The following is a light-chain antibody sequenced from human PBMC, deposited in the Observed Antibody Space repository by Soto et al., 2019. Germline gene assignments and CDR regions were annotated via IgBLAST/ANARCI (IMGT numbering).Light chain of an antibody. CDR3: CSYAGNSLWV. J-gene: IGLJ3*02. CDR2: DVS. CDR1: SSDVGGSNF. Sequence: QSALTQPRSVSGSPGQSVTISCTGTSSDVGGSNFVSWYQQHAGKAPKLVIYDVSKRPSGVPDRFSGSKSGNTASLTISGLHVEDEADYYCCSYAGNSLWVFGGGTKLTVL. V-gene: IGLV2-11*01.